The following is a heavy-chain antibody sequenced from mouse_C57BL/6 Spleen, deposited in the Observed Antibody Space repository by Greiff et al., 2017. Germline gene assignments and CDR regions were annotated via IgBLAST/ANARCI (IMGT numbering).Heavy chain of an antibody. Sequence: VQLQQPGAELVRPGSSVKLSCKASGYTFTSYWMHWVKQRPIQGLEWIGNIDPSDSATHYNQKFKDKATLTVDKSSSTAYMQLISLTSEDSAVYYCARGDGDYSAWFAYWGQGTLVTVSA. CDR1: GYTFTSYW. D-gene: IGHD2-13*01. J-gene: IGHJ3*01. CDR3: ARGDGDYSAWFAY. CDR2: IDPSDSAT. V-gene: IGHV1-52*01.